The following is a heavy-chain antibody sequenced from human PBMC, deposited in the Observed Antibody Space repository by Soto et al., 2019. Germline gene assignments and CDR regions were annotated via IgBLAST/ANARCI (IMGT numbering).Heavy chain of an antibody. V-gene: IGHV4-31*03. CDR2: TSNSGST. CDR3: ARWGGSTKVDY. CDR1: GGSITSSGYY. Sequence: QVQLQESGPGLVKPSQTLSLTCTVSGGSITSSGYYWSWIRQHPGEGLEWIGFTSNSGSTSYNPSLKSRVTISVDTASSQFSLNLKSVTAADTAVYYCARWGGSTKVDYWGQGTLVTVSP. D-gene: IGHD3-16*01. J-gene: IGHJ4*02.